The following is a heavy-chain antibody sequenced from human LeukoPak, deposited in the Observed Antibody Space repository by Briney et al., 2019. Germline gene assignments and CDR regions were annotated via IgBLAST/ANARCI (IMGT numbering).Heavy chain of an antibody. CDR2: IYYSGST. Sequence: SETLSLTCTVSGGSISSGGYYWSWIRQHPGKGLEWIGYIYYSGSTYYNPSLKSRVTISVDTSKNKFSLKLSSVTAADTAVYYCARDSEGTTFDYWGQGTLVTVSS. J-gene: IGHJ4*02. CDR1: GGSISSGGYY. D-gene: IGHD4-11*01. V-gene: IGHV4-31*03. CDR3: ARDSEGTTFDY.